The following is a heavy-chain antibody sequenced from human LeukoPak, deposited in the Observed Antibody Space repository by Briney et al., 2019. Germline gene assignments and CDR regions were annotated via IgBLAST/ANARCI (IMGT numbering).Heavy chain of an antibody. D-gene: IGHD6-13*01. J-gene: IGHJ4*02. V-gene: IGHV3-66*01. CDR2: IYSGGST. CDR3: ARGGERLAATRY. CDR1: GFTFTSNY. Sequence: GGSLRLSCAASGFTFTSNYMSWVRQAPGKGLEWVSVIYSGGSTYYSDSVKGRFTISTDNSKNTLYLQMNSLRAEDTAVYYCARGGERLAATRYWGQGTLVTVSS.